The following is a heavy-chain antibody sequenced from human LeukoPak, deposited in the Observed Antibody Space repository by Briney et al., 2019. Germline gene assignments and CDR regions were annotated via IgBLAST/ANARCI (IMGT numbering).Heavy chain of an antibody. CDR3: AKGSYGDSPYWYFNL. J-gene: IGHJ2*01. D-gene: IGHD4-17*01. CDR2: ISGSGGST. Sequence: PGGSLRLSCAASGFTFSSYAMSWVRQAPGKGLEWVSAISGSGGSTYYADSVKGRFTISRDNSKNTLYLQMNSLRAGDTAVYYCAKGSYGDSPYWYFNLWGRGTLVTVSS. V-gene: IGHV3-23*01. CDR1: GFTFSSYA.